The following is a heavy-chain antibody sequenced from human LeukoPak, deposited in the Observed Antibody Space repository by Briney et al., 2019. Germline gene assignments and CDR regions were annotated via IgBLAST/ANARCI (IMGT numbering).Heavy chain of an antibody. Sequence: PGRSLRLSCAASGFTFRTYSIHWVRQAPGKGLEWVTVVSADGRTQLYSDSVKGRFTVSRDDSLNTLHLQMNSLKTGDTAVYYCAREFGHNRWYFDYWGQGALVTVSS. CDR3: AREFGHNRWYFDY. CDR2: VSADGRTQ. CDR1: GFTFRTYS. V-gene: IGHV3-30*03. J-gene: IGHJ4*02. D-gene: IGHD5-24*01.